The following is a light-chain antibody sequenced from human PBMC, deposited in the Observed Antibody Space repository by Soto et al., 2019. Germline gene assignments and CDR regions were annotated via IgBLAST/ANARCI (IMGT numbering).Light chain of an antibody. CDR3: QQRSNWL. CDR2: DAS. Sequence: EIVLTQSPATLSLSPGERATLSCRASQSVSSYLAWYQQKPGQAPRLLIYDASNRATGIPARFSGSGSGTDFTLTISSLEPEDFAVYYCQQRSNWLFGQGTELEIK. V-gene: IGKV3-11*01. J-gene: IGKJ2*01. CDR1: QSVSSY.